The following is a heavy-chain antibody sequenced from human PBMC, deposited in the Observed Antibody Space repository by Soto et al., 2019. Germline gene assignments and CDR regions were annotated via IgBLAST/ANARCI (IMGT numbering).Heavy chain of an antibody. CDR1: GFTFSSYS. CDR3: AREPDYYDSSGYYSQDAFDI. D-gene: IGHD3-22*01. J-gene: IGHJ3*02. V-gene: IGHV3-21*01. Sequence: GGSLRLSCAASGFTFSSYSMNWVRQAPGKGLEWVSSISSSSSYIYYADSVKGRFTISRDNAKNSLYLQMNSLRAEDTAVYYCAREPDYYDSSGYYSQDAFDIWGQGTMVTVSS. CDR2: ISSSSSYI.